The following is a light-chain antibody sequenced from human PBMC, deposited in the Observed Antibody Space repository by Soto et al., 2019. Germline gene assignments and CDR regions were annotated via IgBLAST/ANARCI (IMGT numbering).Light chain of an antibody. CDR3: QQTYVTPPT. Sequence: DIQMTKSPSSLSCSVGDTVTIICRASQSISSYLNWYQQKPGKAPKLLIYAASSLQSGVPSRFSGSGSGTDFTLTISSLQPEDFATYFCQQTYVTPPTFGQGTKVDNK. CDR1: QSISSY. V-gene: IGKV1-39*01. J-gene: IGKJ1*01. CDR2: AAS.